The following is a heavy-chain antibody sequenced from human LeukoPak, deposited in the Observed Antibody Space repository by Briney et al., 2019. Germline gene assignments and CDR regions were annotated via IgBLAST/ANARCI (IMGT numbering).Heavy chain of an antibody. CDR1: GGTFSSYA. V-gene: IGHV1-69*13. CDR3: ARGIAAAGTAAFDI. D-gene: IGHD6-13*01. Sequence: SVKVSRKASGGTFSSYAISWVRQAPGQGLEWMGGIIPIFGTANYAQKFQGRVTITADESTSTAYMELSSLRSEDTAVYYCARGIAAAGTAAFDIWGQGTMVTVSS. CDR2: IIPIFGTA. J-gene: IGHJ3*02.